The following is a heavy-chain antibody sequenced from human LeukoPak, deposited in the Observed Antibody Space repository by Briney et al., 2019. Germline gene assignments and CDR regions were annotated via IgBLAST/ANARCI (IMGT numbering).Heavy chain of an antibody. CDR3: ARSIVVVVAATPFDY. V-gene: IGHV3-23*01. J-gene: IGHJ4*02. CDR2: ISGSGGST. Sequence: GGSLRLSCAASGFTFSSYAMSWVRRAPGKGLEWVSAISGSGGSTYYADSVKGRFTISRDNSKNTLYLQMNSLRAEDTAVYYCARSIVVVVAATPFDYWGQGTLVTVSS. D-gene: IGHD2-15*01. CDR1: GFTFSSYA.